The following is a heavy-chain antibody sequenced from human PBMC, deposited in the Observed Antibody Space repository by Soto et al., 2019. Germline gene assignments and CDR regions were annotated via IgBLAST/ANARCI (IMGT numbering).Heavy chain of an antibody. CDR2: ISSSSSTI. J-gene: IGHJ4*02. Sequence: VVSLRLSCAASGFTFSSYSMNWVRQAPGKGLEWVSYISSSSSTIYYADSVKGRFTISRDNAKNSLYLQMNSLRDEDTAVYYCARDGGPCSGGSCYSDPYFDYWGQGTLVTVSS. CDR3: ARDGGPCSGGSCYSDPYFDY. V-gene: IGHV3-48*02. D-gene: IGHD2-15*01. CDR1: GFTFSSYS.